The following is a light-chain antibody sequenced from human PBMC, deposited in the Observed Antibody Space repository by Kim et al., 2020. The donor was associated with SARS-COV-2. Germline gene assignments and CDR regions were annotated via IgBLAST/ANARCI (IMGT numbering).Light chain of an antibody. CDR3: EAWDDSLSGYV. CDR1: GANVGSNY. V-gene: IGLV1-47*02. Sequence: GQGVTISCSGSGANVGSNYVYWYQQLPGPAPKLLIYSNNQRPSGVPDRFSGSKSGNSASLAISGLRSEDEADYYCEAWDDSLSGYVFGTGTKVTVL. CDR2: SNN. J-gene: IGLJ1*01.